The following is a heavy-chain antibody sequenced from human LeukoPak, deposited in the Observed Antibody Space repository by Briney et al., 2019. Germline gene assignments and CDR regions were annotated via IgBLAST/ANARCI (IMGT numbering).Heavy chain of an antibody. Sequence: ASVKVSCKTSGYIFTSYYMHWVRQAPGQGLEWMGWISAYNGNTNYAQKLQGRVTMTTDTSTSTAYMELRSLRSDDTAVYYCAKVPYDSSDPFDYWGQGTLVTVSS. CDR1: GYIFTSYY. V-gene: IGHV1-18*04. CDR2: ISAYNGNT. J-gene: IGHJ4*02. CDR3: AKVPYDSSDPFDY. D-gene: IGHD3-22*01.